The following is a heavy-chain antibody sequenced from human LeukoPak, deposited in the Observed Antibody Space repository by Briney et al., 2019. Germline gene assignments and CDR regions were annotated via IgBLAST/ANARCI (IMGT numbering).Heavy chain of an antibody. J-gene: IGHJ3*02. CDR3: ARGWLSVSLDAFDI. V-gene: IGHV4-34*01. CDR2: INHSGST. CDR1: GGSFSGYY. D-gene: IGHD3-9*01. Sequence: ASETLSLTCAVYGGSFSGYYWSWIRQPPGKGLEWIGEINHSGSTNYNPSLKSRVTISVDTSKNQFSLKLSSVTAADTAVHYCARGWLSVSLDAFDIWGQGTMVTVSS.